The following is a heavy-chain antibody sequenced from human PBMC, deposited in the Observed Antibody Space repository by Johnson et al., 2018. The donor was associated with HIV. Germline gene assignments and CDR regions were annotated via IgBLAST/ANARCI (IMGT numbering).Heavy chain of an antibody. CDR1: GFTFSSYD. J-gene: IGHJ3*02. Sequence: VQLVESGGGVVRPGGSLRLSCAASGFTFSSYDMHWVRQATGKGLEWVSAIGTAGDTYYPGSVKGRFTIARDYSKNTLYLQMNSLKTEDTAVYYCTTEWWSYAFDICGQGTMVTVSS. CDR3: TTEWWSYAFDI. D-gene: IGHD2-15*01. CDR2: IGTAGDT. V-gene: IGHV3-13*01.